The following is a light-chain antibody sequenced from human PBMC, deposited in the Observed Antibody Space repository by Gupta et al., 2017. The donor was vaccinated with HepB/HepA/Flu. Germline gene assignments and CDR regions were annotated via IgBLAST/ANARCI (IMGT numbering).Light chain of an antibody. CDR2: SAS. J-gene: IGKJ5*01. V-gene: IGKV1-12*01. Sequence: DIQMTQSPSSVSASVGDRVTITCRASQGISTWLAWYQQKPGKAPNLLIYSASALGSGVPSRFSGSGSGTDFTLTISRLQPEDFATYYCLQANSFPITFGQGTRLEIK. CDR1: QGISTW. CDR3: LQANSFPIT.